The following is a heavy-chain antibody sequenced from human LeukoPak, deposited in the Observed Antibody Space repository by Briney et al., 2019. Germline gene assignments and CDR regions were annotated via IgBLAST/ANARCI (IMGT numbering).Heavy chain of an antibody. CDR1: GFTFSSYW. J-gene: IGHJ4*02. CDR3: ARGYCSSTSCYSFDY. V-gene: IGHV3-74*01. CDR2: INSDGSST. Sequence: PGGSLRLSCAASGFTFSSYWMHWVRRAPGKGLVWVSRINSDGSSTSYADSVKGRFTISRDNAKNTLYLQMNSLRAEDTAVYYCARGYCSSTSCYSFDYWGQGTLVTVSS. D-gene: IGHD2-2*02.